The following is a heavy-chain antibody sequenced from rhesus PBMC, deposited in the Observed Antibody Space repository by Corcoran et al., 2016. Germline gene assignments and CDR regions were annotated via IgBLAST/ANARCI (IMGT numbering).Heavy chain of an antibody. CDR3: ARLFMTTVAAAFDY. Sequence: QVQLQESGPGLVKPSETLSLTCAVSGGSISSGYYYWSWISQPPGKGLEWIGDITPGGATSSPPSLQSLVTISRDTSKNQFSLKLSSVTAADTAVYYCARLFMTTVAAAFDYWGQGVLVTVSS. CDR1: GGSISSGYYY. V-gene: IGHV4-122*02. J-gene: IGHJ4*01. CDR2: ITPGGAT. D-gene: IGHD4-29*01.